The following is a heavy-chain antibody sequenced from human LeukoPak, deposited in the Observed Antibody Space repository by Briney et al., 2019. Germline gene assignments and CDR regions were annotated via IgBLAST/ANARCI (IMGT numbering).Heavy chain of an antibody. CDR2: IYTSGST. CDR3: ARGGCYRPLDY. J-gene: IGHJ4*02. V-gene: IGHV4-4*07. CDR1: GGSISSYY. D-gene: IGHD4/OR15-4a*01. Sequence: SETLSLTCTVSGGSISSYYWSWIRQPAGKGLEWIGRIYTSGSTNYHPSLMSRVTMSVDTSKNQFSLNLSSVTAADTAVYYCARGGCYRPLDYWGQGTLVTVSS.